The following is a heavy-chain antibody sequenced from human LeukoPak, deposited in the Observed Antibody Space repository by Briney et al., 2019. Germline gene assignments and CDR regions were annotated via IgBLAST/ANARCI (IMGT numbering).Heavy chain of an antibody. Sequence: GGSLRLSCAASGFTFSSYIMNWVRQAPGKGLEWVSSISSSSSYIYYADSVKGRFTISRDNAKNSLYLQMNSLRAEDTAVYYCASRVVVAASYGMDVWGQGTTVTVSS. J-gene: IGHJ6*02. CDR2: ISSSSSYI. CDR3: ASRVVVAASYGMDV. D-gene: IGHD2-15*01. V-gene: IGHV3-21*01. CDR1: GFTFSSYI.